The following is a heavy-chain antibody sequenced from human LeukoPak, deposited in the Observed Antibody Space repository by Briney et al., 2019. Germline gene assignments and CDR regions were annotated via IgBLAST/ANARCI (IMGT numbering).Heavy chain of an antibody. J-gene: IGHJ5*02. D-gene: IGHD2-15*01. Sequence: GASVKVSCKASGYTFTSYYMHWVRQAPGQGLEWMGIINPSGGSTSYAQKFQGRVTMTRDTSTSTVYMELSSLRSEDTAVYYCARDRRYCSGGSCFQGYNWFDPWGQGTLVTVSS. CDR1: GYTFTSYY. V-gene: IGHV1-46*01. CDR3: ARDRRYCSGGSCFQGYNWFDP. CDR2: INPSGGST.